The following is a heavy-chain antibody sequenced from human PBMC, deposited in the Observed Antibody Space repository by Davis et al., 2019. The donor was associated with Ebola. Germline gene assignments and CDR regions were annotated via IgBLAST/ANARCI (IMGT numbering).Heavy chain of an antibody. CDR3: ARGPPRIAARVFDY. V-gene: IGHV4-34*01. CDR2: INHSGST. D-gene: IGHD6-6*01. Sequence: MPSETLSLTCAVYGGSFSGYYWSWIRQPPGKGLEWIGEINHSGSTNYNPSLKRRVTISVDTSKNQFSLKLSSVTAADTAVYYCARGPPRIAARVFDYWGQGTLVTVSS. J-gene: IGHJ4*02. CDR1: GGSFSGYY.